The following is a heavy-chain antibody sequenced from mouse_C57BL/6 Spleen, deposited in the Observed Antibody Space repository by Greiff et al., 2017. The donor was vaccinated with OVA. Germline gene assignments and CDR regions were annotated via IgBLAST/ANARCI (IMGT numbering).Heavy chain of an antibody. Sequence: VQLQQPGTELVKPGASVKLSCKASGYTFTSYWMHWVKQRPGQGLEWIGNINPSNGGTNYNEKFKSKATLPVDKSSSTADMQLSSLTSEDSAVYYCAREGYGNYVRAMDYWGQGTSVTVSS. CDR2: INPSNGGT. CDR1: GYTFTSYW. CDR3: AREGYGNYVRAMDY. D-gene: IGHD2-10*02. J-gene: IGHJ4*01. V-gene: IGHV1-53*01.